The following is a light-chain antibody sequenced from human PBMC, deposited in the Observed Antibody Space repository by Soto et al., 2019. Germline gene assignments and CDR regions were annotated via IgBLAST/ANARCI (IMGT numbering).Light chain of an antibody. Sequence: EMVMTQSPATLSVSPGERATLSCRASQNLSRNLAWYQQQPGQAPRLLIFYASTRATGIPARFSGSGSGTDCTLTISSLQSEDFAVYYCQQYDKWPHTFGQGTKLEIK. J-gene: IGKJ2*01. V-gene: IGKV3-15*01. CDR2: YAS. CDR3: QQYDKWPHT. CDR1: QNLSRN.